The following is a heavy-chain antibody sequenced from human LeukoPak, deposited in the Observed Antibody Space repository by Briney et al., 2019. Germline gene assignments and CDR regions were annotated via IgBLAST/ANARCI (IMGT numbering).Heavy chain of an antibody. J-gene: IGHJ3*02. CDR1: GYTFTGYY. CDR3: ARGDGDGPARRAFDI. CDR2: INPTSGDT. Sequence: ASVKVSCKASGYTFTGYYMHWVRQAPGQGLEWMGWINPTSGDTNYLQKFQGRVIMTRDTSFSTAYMELSRVRSDDTAVYYCARGDGDGPARRAFDIWGQGTMVTVSS. D-gene: IGHD7-27*01. V-gene: IGHV1-2*02.